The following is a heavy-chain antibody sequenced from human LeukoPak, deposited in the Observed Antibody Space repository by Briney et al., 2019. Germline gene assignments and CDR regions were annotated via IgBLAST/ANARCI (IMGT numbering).Heavy chain of an antibody. J-gene: IGHJ3*02. CDR1: GFTFSSYW. CDR2: IKQDGSEK. Sequence: GGSLRLSCAASGFTFSSYWMSWVRQAPGKGLEWVANIKQDGSEKYYVDSVKGRFTISRDNSKNTLYLQMNSLRAEDTAVYYCAKDLVEMATMGDAFDIWGQGTMVTVSS. V-gene: IGHV3-7*01. CDR3: AKDLVEMATMGDAFDI. D-gene: IGHD5-12*01.